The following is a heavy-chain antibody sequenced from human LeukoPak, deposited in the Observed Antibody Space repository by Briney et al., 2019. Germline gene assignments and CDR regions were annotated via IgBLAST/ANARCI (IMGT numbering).Heavy chain of an antibody. V-gene: IGHV4-34*12. D-gene: IGHD6-13*01. CDR3: ASRPAGTTWYGVFDY. CDR2: IINSGST. J-gene: IGHJ4*02. CDR1: GGSFSGYY. Sequence: SETLSLTCAVYGGSFSGYYWSWIRQPPGKGLEWIGEIINSGSTNYNPSLKSRVTMSIDTSRDRFSLRLSSVTAADTAIYYCASRPAGTTWYGVFDYWSQGTVVTVSS.